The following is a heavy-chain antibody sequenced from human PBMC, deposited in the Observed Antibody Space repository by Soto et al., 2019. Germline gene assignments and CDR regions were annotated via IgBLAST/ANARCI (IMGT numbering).Heavy chain of an antibody. Sequence: GGSLRLSCAASGFTFSSYGMHWVRQAPGKGLEWVAVISYDGSNKYYADSVKGRFTISRDNSKNTLYLQMNSLRAEDTAVYYCAKLGSSSFSHYYYYGMDVWGQGTTVTVSS. J-gene: IGHJ6*02. CDR2: ISYDGSNK. V-gene: IGHV3-30*18. D-gene: IGHD6-13*01. CDR1: GFTFSSYG. CDR3: AKLGSSSFSHYYYYGMDV.